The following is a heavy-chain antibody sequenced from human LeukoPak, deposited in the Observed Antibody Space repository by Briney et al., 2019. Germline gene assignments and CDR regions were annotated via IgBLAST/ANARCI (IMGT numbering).Heavy chain of an antibody. D-gene: IGHD3-10*01. CDR3: ARGTLWFGERWVDY. Sequence: ASVTVSCKASGYTFTSYDINWVRQAPGQGLEWMGWMNPNSGNTGYAQKFQGRVTMTRNTSISTAYMELSSLRSEDTAVYYCARGTLWFGERWVDYWGQGTLVTVSS. CDR2: MNPNSGNT. V-gene: IGHV1-8*01. CDR1: GYTFTSYD. J-gene: IGHJ4*02.